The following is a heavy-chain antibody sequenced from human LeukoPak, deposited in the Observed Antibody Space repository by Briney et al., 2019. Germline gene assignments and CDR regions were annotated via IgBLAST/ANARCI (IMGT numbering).Heavy chain of an antibody. CDR3: ARHSYYYDSSGYSVSYGMDV. D-gene: IGHD3-22*01. CDR1: GGSISSYY. V-gene: IGHV4-59*08. J-gene: IGHJ6*02. Sequence: SDTLSLTCTVSGGSISSYYWNWIRQPPGKGLEWIGYISYSGSTNYNPSLKGRVIISVDTSKNQFSLKLSSVTAADTAVYYCARHSYYYDSSGYSVSYGMDVWGQGTTVTVSS. CDR2: ISYSGST.